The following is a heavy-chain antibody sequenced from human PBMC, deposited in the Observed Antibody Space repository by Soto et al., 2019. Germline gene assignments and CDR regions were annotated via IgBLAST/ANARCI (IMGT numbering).Heavy chain of an antibody. CDR2: IIPIFGTA. V-gene: IGHV1-69*01. Sequence: QVQLVQSGAEVKKPGSSVKVSCKASGGTFSSYAISWVRQAPGQGLEWMGGIIPIFGTANYAQKFQGRVTITADESTSTAYMELSSLRSEDTAVYYCARSRSYCSSTSCPPDYYYGMDVWGQGTTVTVSS. D-gene: IGHD2-2*01. CDR3: ARSRSYCSSTSCPPDYYYGMDV. CDR1: GGTFSSYA. J-gene: IGHJ6*02.